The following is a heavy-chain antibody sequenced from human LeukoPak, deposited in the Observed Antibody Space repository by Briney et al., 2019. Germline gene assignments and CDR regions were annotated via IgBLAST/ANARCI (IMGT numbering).Heavy chain of an antibody. CDR3: ARGRYCSSTSCYTGRSYYYYYMDV. Sequence: SETLSLTCAVYGGSFSGYYWSWIRQPPGKGLEWIGEINHSGSTNYNPSLKSRVTISVDTSKNQFSLKLSSVTAADTAVYHCARGRYCSSTSCYTGRSYYYYYMDVWGKGTTVTISS. D-gene: IGHD2-2*02. CDR1: GGSFSGYY. CDR2: INHSGST. V-gene: IGHV4-34*01. J-gene: IGHJ6*03.